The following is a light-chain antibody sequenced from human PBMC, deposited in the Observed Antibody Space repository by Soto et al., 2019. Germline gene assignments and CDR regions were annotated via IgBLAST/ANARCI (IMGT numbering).Light chain of an antibody. J-gene: IGKJ5*01. Sequence: GDRVTITCRASQGISSALAWYQQKPGKAPKLLIYDASSLESGVPSRFSGSGSGTDFTLTISSLQPEDFATYYCQQFNSYPHTFGQGTRLEIK. CDR2: DAS. CDR1: QGISSA. V-gene: IGKV1-13*02. CDR3: QQFNSYPHT.